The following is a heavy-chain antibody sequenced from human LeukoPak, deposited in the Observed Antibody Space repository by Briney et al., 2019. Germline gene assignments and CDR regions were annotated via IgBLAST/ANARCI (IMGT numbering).Heavy chain of an antibody. CDR3: ARGAHYYDTSGYLMPLNY. D-gene: IGHD3-22*01. CDR1: GGSISSYY. Sequence: KASETLSLTCTVSGGSISSYYWSWIRQPPGKGLEWIGYIYYSGSTNYNPSLKSRVTISVDTSKNQFSLKLSSVTAADTAVYCCARGAHYYDTSGYLMPLNYWGQGTLVTVSS. V-gene: IGHV4-59*01. J-gene: IGHJ4*02. CDR2: IYYSGST.